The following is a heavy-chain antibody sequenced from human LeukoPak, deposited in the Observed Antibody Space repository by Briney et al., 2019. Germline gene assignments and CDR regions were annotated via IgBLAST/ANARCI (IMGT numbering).Heavy chain of an antibody. J-gene: IGHJ4*01. CDR3: AVRGDYGDYGYFDY. CDR2: IIPILGIA. D-gene: IGHD4-17*01. CDR1: GGTFSSYA. V-gene: IGHV1-69*04. Sequence: ASVKVSCKASGGTFSSYAISWVRQAPGQGLEWMGRIIPILGIANYAQKFQGRVTITADKSTSTAYMELSSLRSEDTAVYYCAVRGDYGDYGYFDYWGXGXLVTVSS.